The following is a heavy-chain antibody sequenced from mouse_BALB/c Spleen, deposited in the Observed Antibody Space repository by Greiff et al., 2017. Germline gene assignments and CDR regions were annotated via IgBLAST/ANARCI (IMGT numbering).Heavy chain of an antibody. CDR3: ARFYYRYDAGTY. Sequence: EVQLQQSGPDLVKPSQSLSLTCTVTGYSITSGYSWPWIRQFPGNKLEWMGYIHYSGSTNYNPSLKSRISITRDTSKNQFFLQLNSVTTEDTATYYCARFYYRYDAGTYWGQGTLVTVSA. V-gene: IGHV3-1*02. CDR2: IHYSGST. J-gene: IGHJ3*01. CDR1: GYSITSGYS. D-gene: IGHD2-14*01.